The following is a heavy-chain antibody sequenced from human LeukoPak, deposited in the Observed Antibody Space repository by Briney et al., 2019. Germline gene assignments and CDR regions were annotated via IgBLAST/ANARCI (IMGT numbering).Heavy chain of an antibody. Sequence: SETLSLTCTVSGGSIRSRNYYWDWIRQPPGKGLEWIGNFYDSGSTYYNPSLTSQGTISGDTSTNQFSLTLTSVTAADTAVYYCATHTRPGGSGYENAFDIWGQGTMVTVSS. J-gene: IGHJ3*02. CDR1: GGSIRSRNYY. CDR3: ATHTRPGGSGYENAFDI. V-gene: IGHV4-39*01. D-gene: IGHD5-12*01. CDR2: FYDSGST.